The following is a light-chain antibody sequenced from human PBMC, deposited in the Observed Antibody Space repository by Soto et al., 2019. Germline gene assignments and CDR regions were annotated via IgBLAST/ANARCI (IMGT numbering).Light chain of an antibody. Sequence: DIQMTQSPPTLSASLGDRVTITCRASQSISTWLAWYQQKPGKAPKLLIYGASTLESGVPSRFSGSGSGTEFTLTISSLQPDDFATYYCQQYNSYSRTFGQGTKVDIK. V-gene: IGKV1-5*01. CDR2: GAS. CDR3: QQYNSYSRT. CDR1: QSISTW. J-gene: IGKJ1*01.